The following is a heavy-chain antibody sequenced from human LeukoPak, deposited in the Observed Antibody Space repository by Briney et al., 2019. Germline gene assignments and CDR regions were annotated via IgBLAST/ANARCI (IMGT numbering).Heavy chain of an antibody. CDR2: ISGGGGST. CDR1: GFTFTSYS. D-gene: IGHD1-26*01. Sequence: GGSLRLYCAASGFTFTSYSMNWVRQAPGKGLEWVSTISGGGGSTYYADSVKGRFTISRDNSKNTLYLQVNSLRAEDTAVYYCAKGGKWDVTPFDYWGQGTLVTVSS. V-gene: IGHV3-23*01. J-gene: IGHJ4*02. CDR3: AKGGKWDVTPFDY.